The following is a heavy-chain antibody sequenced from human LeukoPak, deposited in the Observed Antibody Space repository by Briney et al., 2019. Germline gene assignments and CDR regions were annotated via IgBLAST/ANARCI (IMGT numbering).Heavy chain of an antibody. CDR1: GDSISRSTYY. CDR2: VYYGRSP. CDR3: ARSSGTGTFSY. Sequence: SSETLSLTCTVSGDSISRSTYYWAWIRQPPGKGLEWIGSVYYGRSPYFNPSLESRATISVDTSKNHFSLKMSSVTAADTAVYYRARSSGTGTFSYWGQGTLVTVSS. D-gene: IGHD6-25*01. J-gene: IGHJ4*02. V-gene: IGHV4-39*02.